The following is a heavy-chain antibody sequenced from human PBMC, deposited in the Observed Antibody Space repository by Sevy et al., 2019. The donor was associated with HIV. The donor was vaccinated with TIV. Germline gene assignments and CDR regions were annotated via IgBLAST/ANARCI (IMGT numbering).Heavy chain of an antibody. V-gene: IGHV4-59*01. Sequence: SETLSLTCTVSGGSISSYYWSWIRQPPGKGLEWIGYIYYSGRTNYNPSPKSRVTISVDTSKNQFSLKLSSVTAADTAVYYCARVEVGATYVGWFDPWGQGTLVTVSS. CDR1: GGSISSYY. J-gene: IGHJ5*02. D-gene: IGHD1-26*01. CDR3: ARVEVGATYVGWFDP. CDR2: IYYSGRT.